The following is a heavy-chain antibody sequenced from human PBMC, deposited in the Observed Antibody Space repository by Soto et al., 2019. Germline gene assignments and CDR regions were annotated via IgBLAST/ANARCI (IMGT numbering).Heavy chain of an antibody. D-gene: IGHD3-3*01. CDR1: GGSISSGDYY. CDR3: ARDRRTLEVTYYFDY. V-gene: IGHV4-30-4*01. CDR2: IYYSGST. J-gene: IGHJ4*02. Sequence: QVQLQESGPGLVKPSQTLSLTCTVSGGSISSGDYYWSWIRQPPGKGLEWIGYIYYSGSTYYNPSLKSRVTISVDTSKNQFSLKLSSVTAADTAVYYWARDRRTLEVTYYFDYWGQGTLVTVSS.